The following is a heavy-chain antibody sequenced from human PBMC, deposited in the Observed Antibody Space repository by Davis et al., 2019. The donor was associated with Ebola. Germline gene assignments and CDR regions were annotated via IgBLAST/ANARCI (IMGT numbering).Heavy chain of an antibody. V-gene: IGHV1-2*02. Sequence: ASVKVSCKASGYTFTGYYMHWVRQAPGQGLEWMGWINPNSGGTNYAQKFQGRVTMTRDTSISTAYMEVSRLRSDDTAVYYCARDKTPGHNCFDPWGQGTLVTVSS. J-gene: IGHJ5*02. CDR2: INPNSGGT. CDR1: GYTFTGYY. CDR3: ARDKTPGHNCFDP.